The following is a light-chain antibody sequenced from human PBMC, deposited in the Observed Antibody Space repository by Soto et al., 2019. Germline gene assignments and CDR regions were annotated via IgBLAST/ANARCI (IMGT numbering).Light chain of an antibody. V-gene: IGKV3-15*01. CDR2: GAS. CDR1: QSVSGN. CDR3: QQYNNWPPWT. Sequence: EIVMTQSPATLSVSPGERATLSCRASQSVSGNLAWYQQKPGQAPRLLIYGASTRATGIPARFSGSGSGTEFTLTISSMQSEDFAVYYCQQYNNWPPWTFGQGTKVEIK. J-gene: IGKJ1*01.